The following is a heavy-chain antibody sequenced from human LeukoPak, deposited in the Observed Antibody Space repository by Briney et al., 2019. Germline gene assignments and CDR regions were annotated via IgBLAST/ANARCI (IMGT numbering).Heavy chain of an antibody. CDR3: ARSGYSYGYDY. J-gene: IGHJ4*02. V-gene: IGHV4-59*01. CDR1: GGSISSYY. D-gene: IGHD5-18*01. CDR2: IYYTGSA. Sequence: SETLSLTCTVSGGSISSYYWSRIRQPPGKGLEWIGYIYYTGSANYNPSLKSRVTISVDTSKNQFSLKLSSVTAADTAVYYCARSGYSYGYDYWGQGTLVTVSS.